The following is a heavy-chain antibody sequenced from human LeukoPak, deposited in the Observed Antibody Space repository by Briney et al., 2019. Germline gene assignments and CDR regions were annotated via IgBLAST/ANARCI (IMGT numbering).Heavy chain of an antibody. J-gene: IGHJ4*02. V-gene: IGHV3-7*01. CDR1: GFIFKSYW. D-gene: IGHD3-3*01. CDR3: ATPFGVVITDIDY. Sequence: PGGSLRLSCAASGFIFKSYWMSWVRQAPGKGLEWVAIINEDGGGKYYVDSVKGRFTISRDNAKDSLYLQMNSLRAEDTAVYYCATPFGVVITDIDYWGQGTLVTVSS. CDR2: INEDGGGK.